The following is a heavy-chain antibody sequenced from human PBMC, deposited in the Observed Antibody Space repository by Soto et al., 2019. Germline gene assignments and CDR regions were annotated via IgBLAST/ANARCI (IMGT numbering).Heavy chain of an antibody. J-gene: IGHJ5*02. Sequence: GSLRLSCTASGFTFGDYAMSWVRQAPGKGLEWVGFIRSKAYGGTTEYAASVKGRFTISRDDSKSIAYLQMNSLKTEDTAVYYCTRDRLGYCSGGSCYNWFDPWGQGTLVTVSS. CDR1: GFTFGDYA. V-gene: IGHV3-49*04. CDR3: TRDRLGYCSGGSCYNWFDP. D-gene: IGHD2-15*01. CDR2: IRSKAYGGTT.